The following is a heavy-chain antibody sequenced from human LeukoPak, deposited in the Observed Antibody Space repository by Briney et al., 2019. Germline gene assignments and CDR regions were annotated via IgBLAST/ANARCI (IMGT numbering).Heavy chain of an antibody. D-gene: IGHD6-19*01. J-gene: IGHJ4*02. CDR2: INHSGST. CDR1: GGSFSGYY. CDR3: ARRRYSSGWYPYFDY. V-gene: IGHV4-34*01. Sequence: TSETLSHTCAVYGGSFSGYYWSWIRQPPGKGLEWIGEINHSGSTNYNPSLKSRVTISVDTSKNQFSLKLSSVTAADTAVYYCARRRYSSGWYPYFDYWGQGTLVTVSS.